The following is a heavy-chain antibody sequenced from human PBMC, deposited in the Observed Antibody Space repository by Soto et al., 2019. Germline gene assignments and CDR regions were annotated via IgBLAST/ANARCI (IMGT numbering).Heavy chain of an antibody. D-gene: IGHD2-15*01. CDR2: MGGSNDDT. J-gene: IGHJ3*01. V-gene: IGHV3-23*01. Sequence: EVQLLESGGGLAQPGGSLRLSCAASGFTFSIYAMSWVRQAPGKRLEWVSGMGGSNDDTDYADSVKGRFTISRDNSKSMLFLQMNSLRAEDTAVYYCAKDRVDHNSVWDPFDVWGQGTMVTVSS. CDR1: GFTFSIYA. CDR3: AKDRVDHNSVWDPFDV.